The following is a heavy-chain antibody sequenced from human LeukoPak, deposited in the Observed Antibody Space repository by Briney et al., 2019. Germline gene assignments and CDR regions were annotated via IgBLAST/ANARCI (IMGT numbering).Heavy chain of an antibody. V-gene: IGHV3-53*01. CDR2: VYSGGNA. CDR3: ARRVNSDFDY. Sequence: HPGGSLRLSCAVPGFTVSSSYMSWVRQAPGKGLEWVSGVYSGGNAYYADSVKGRFAISRDNSKNTLYLQMDSLRAEDTAVYYCARRVNSDFDYWGQGTLVTVSP. J-gene: IGHJ4*02. D-gene: IGHD2-21*01. CDR1: GFTVSSSY.